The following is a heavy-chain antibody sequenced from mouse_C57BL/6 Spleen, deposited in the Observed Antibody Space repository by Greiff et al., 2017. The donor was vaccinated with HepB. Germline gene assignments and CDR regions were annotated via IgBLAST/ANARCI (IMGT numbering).Heavy chain of an antibody. J-gene: IGHJ3*01. CDR3: TRTGEGFAY. V-gene: IGHV5-9-1*02. CDR1: GFTFSSYA. CDR2: ISSGGDYI. Sequence: EVKVEESGEGLVKPGGSLKLSCAASGFTFSSYAMSWVRQTPEKRLEWVAYISSGGDYIYYADTVKGRFTISRDNARNTLYLQMSSLKSEDTAMYYCTRTGEGFAYWGQGTLVTVSA.